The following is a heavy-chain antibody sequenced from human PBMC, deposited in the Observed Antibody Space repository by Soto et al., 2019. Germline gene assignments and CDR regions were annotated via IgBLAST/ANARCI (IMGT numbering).Heavy chain of an antibody. V-gene: IGHV3-48*02. D-gene: IGHD1-26*01. Sequence: EVQLVESGGGLVQPGGSLRLYCAASGLTFSSYSMNWVRQAPGKGLEWVSYITSSSSTIYYADSVKGRFTISRDNAKNSLYLQMNSLRDEDTAVYYCARASGSYSVYYYGMDGWGQGTTVTVSS. CDR3: ARASGSYSVYYYGMDG. CDR2: ITSSSSTI. CDR1: GLTFSSYS. J-gene: IGHJ6*02.